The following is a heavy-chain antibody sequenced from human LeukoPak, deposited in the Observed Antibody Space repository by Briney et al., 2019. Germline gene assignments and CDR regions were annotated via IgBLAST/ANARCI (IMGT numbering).Heavy chain of an antibody. V-gene: IGHV4-59*01. CDR1: VGSISSYY. D-gene: IGHD6-13*01. CDR2: IYYSGST. Sequence: SETLSLTCTVSVGSISSYYWSWIRQPPGKGLEGIGYIYYSGSTNYNPSLKSRVTISVDTSKNQFSLKLSSVTAADTAVYYCARGRGDSSSWTMYYYYYYGMDVWGQGTTVTVSS. J-gene: IGHJ6*02. CDR3: ARGRGDSSSWTMYYYYYYGMDV.